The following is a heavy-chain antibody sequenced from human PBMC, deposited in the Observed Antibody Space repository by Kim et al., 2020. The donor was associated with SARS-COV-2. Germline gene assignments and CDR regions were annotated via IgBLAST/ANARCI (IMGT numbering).Heavy chain of an antibody. CDR3: ARVLGRIQLWRSHFDY. CDR2: IWYDGSNK. D-gene: IGHD5-18*01. CDR1: GFTFSSYG. J-gene: IGHJ4*02. V-gene: IGHV3-33*01. Sequence: GGSLRLSCAASGFTFSSYGMHWVRQAPGKGLEWVAVIWYDGSNKYYADSVKGRFTISRDNSKNTLYLQMNSLRAEDTAVYYCARVLGRIQLWRSHFDYWGQGTLVTVSS.